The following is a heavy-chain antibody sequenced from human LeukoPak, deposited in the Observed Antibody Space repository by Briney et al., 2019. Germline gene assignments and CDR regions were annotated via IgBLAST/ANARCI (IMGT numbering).Heavy chain of an antibody. Sequence: GGSLKLSCAASGLTFNSYAMGWVRQAPGKGLEWVSIISGSGVDTYYGDSVNGRFSISRDNSENTLYLQMNSLGAEDTAVYYCATVGPYYYENSGSYFDQWGQGTLVTVSS. CDR1: GLTFNSYA. J-gene: IGHJ4*02. V-gene: IGHV3-23*01. D-gene: IGHD3-22*01. CDR3: ATVGPYYYENSGSYFDQ. CDR2: ISGSGVDT.